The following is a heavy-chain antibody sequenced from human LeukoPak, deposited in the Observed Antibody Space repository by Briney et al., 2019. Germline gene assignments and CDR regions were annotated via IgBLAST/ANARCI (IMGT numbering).Heavy chain of an antibody. CDR1: GFTFSSYE. J-gene: IGHJ4*02. CDR3: ARRAVAGSIDY. CDR2: ISSSGSTI. Sequence: GGSLRLSCAASGFTFSSYEMNWVRQAPGKGLEWVSYISSSGSTIYYADSVKGRFTISRDNARNSLYLQMNSLRAEDTAVYYCARRAVAGSIDYWGQGTPVTVSS. V-gene: IGHV3-48*03. D-gene: IGHD6-19*01.